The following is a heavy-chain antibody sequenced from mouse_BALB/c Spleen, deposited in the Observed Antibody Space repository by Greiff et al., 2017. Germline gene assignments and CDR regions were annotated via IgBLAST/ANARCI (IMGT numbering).Heavy chain of an antibody. V-gene: IGHV1-80*01. CDR2: IYPGDGDT. CDR1: GYAFSSYW. Sequence: QVQLKESGAELVRPGSSVKISCKASGYAFSSYWMNWVKQRPGQGLEWIGQIYPGDGDTNYNGKFKGKATLTADKSSSTAYMQLSSLTSEDSAVYFCARRDYYGSRYYAMDYWGQGTSVTVSS. D-gene: IGHD1-1*01. J-gene: IGHJ4*01. CDR3: ARRDYYGSRYYAMDY.